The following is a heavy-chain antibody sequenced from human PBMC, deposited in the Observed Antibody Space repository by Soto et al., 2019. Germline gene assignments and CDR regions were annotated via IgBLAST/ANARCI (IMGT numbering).Heavy chain of an antibody. Sequence: EVQLLESGGGFVQPGESLRLSCAASGFTFSLSSMSWVRQAPGRGLDWVSALSGGGSTTDYADSVKGRFTISRNNSKNTVHLQMNSLRAEYTAVYYCAKGPAYDILTGFDSWGQGALVTVSS. CDR3: AKGPAYDILTGFDS. CDR2: LSGGGSTT. CDR1: GFTFSLSS. J-gene: IGHJ4*02. V-gene: IGHV3-23*01. D-gene: IGHD3-9*01.